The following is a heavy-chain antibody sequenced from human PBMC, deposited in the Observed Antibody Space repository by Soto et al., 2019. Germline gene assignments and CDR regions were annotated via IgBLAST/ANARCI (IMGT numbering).Heavy chain of an antibody. D-gene: IGHD1-26*01. J-gene: IGHJ4*02. CDR3: AKPLVGEVGATDY. V-gene: IGHV3-23*01. CDR2: ITRTDIT. Sequence: PGGSLRLSGTACGFTFSNYSISWVRQAPWKGLEWVSAITRTDITYYADPVKGRFTISRDNSRNTLYLQMNSLVAEDAALYYCAKPLVGEVGATDYFGQRTLVTFSS. CDR1: GFTFSNYS.